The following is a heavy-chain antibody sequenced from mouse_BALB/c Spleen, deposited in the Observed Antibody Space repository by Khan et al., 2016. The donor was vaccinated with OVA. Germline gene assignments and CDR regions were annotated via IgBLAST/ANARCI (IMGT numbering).Heavy chain of an antibody. D-gene: IGHD2-10*01. CDR2: ICSDGST. Sequence: VQLQESGPGLVAPSQSLSITCTLSGFSLTNYGVHWVRLPPGKGLEWLVVICSDGSTTYNSALHSRLSISNDNSKSQVFLKMNSLQTDDTAMYYCARQPYYHYYIMDYWGQGTSVTVSS. V-gene: IGHV2-6-1*01. J-gene: IGHJ4*01. CDR3: ARQPYYHYYIMDY. CDR1: GFSLTNYG.